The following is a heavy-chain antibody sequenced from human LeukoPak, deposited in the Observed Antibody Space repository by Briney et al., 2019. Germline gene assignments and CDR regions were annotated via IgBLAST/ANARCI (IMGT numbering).Heavy chain of an antibody. CDR2: INHSGST. CDR1: GGSFSGYF. V-gene: IGHV4-34*01. D-gene: IGHD6-19*01. J-gene: IGHJ6*03. CDR3: ARRPGGWAYYYYYMDV. Sequence: SETLSLTCAVYGGSFSGYFWSWIRSPPGKGLEWIGEINHSGSTNYNPSLKSRVTTSLDTSKNQFSLKLSSVTAADTAVYYCARRPGGWAYYYYYMDVWGKGTTVTVS.